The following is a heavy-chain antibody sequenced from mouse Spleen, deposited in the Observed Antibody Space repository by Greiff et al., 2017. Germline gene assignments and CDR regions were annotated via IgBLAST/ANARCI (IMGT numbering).Heavy chain of an antibody. Sequence: VQLKESGPGLVKPSQSLSLTCSVTGYSITSGYYWNWIRQFPGNKLEWMGYISYDGSNNYNPSLKNRISITRDTSKNQFFLKLNSVTTEDTATYYCAREELRSYAMDYWGQGTSVTVSS. V-gene: IGHV3-6*02. D-gene: IGHD1-1*01. CDR3: AREELRSYAMDY. J-gene: IGHJ4*01. CDR1: GYSITSGYY. CDR2: ISYDGSN.